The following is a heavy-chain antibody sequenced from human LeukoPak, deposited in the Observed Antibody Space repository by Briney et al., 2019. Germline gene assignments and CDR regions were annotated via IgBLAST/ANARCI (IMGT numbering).Heavy chain of an antibody. Sequence: GRSLRLSCAASGFTFEDYAMHWVRQRPGKGLEWVSGISWSSDNLGYADSVKGRFTISRDNAKKSLYLQMNSLGVEDTAFYYCVKDIGFGMIVPRGFAYWGQGTLVSVSS. D-gene: IGHD3-22*01. CDR3: VKDIGFGMIVPRGFAY. CDR2: ISWSSDNL. CDR1: GFTFEDYA. V-gene: IGHV3-9*01. J-gene: IGHJ4*02.